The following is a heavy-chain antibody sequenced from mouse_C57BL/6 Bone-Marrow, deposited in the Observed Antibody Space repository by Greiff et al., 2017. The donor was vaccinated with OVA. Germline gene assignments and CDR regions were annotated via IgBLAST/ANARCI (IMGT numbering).Heavy chain of an antibody. J-gene: IGHJ2*01. V-gene: IGHV1-42*01. Sequence: VQLKESGPELVKPGASVKISCKASGYSFTGYYMNWVKQSPEKSLEWIGEINPSTGGTTYNQKFKAKATLTVDKSSSTAYMQLKSLTSEDSAVYYCARKGDYYGSSLDYWGQGTTLTVSS. CDR1: GYSFTGYY. CDR3: ARKGDYYGSSLDY. D-gene: IGHD1-1*01. CDR2: INPSTGGT.